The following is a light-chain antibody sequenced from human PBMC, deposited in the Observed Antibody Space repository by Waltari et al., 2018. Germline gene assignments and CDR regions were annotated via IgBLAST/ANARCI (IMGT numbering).Light chain of an antibody. V-gene: IGKV3-15*01. J-gene: IGKJ1*01. CDR1: QSVSST. Sequence: RASQSVSSTLASDQQKPGQAPRLLIHGASTRATGIPARFSGSGSGTEYTLTISSLQSEDFAVYYCQQYNNWPPGAFGQGTKVEIK. CDR2: GAS. CDR3: QQYNNWPPGA.